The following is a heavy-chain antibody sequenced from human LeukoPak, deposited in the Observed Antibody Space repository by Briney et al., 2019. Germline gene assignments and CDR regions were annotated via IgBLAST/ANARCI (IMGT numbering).Heavy chain of an antibody. CDR3: ARGYDKVDY. J-gene: IGHJ4*02. D-gene: IGHD3-9*01. Sequence: ASVKVSCKASGYTFTGYYMHWVRQAPGQGLEWMGWISDYNGNTNYAHKFQGRVTMTTDTSTSTAYMELRSLRSDDTAVYYCARGYDKVDYWGQGTLVTVSS. V-gene: IGHV1-18*04. CDR2: ISDYNGNT. CDR1: GYTFTGYY.